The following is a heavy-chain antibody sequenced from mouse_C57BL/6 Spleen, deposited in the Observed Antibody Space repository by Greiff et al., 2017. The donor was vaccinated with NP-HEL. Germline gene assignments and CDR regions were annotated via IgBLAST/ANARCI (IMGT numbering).Heavy chain of an antibody. Sequence: EVQLQQSGPELVKPGASVKISCKASGYTFTDYYMNWVKQSHGKSLEWIGDINPNNGGTSYNQKFKGKATLTVDKSSSTAYMELRSLTSEDSAVYYCARELLLRLGATGFAYWGQGTLVTVSA. V-gene: IGHV1-26*01. CDR3: ARELLLRLGATGFAY. J-gene: IGHJ3*01. D-gene: IGHD1-1*01. CDR2: INPNNGGT. CDR1: GYTFTDYY.